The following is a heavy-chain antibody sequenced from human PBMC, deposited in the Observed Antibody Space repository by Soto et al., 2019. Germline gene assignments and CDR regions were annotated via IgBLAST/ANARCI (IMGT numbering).Heavy chain of an antibody. V-gene: IGHV1-69*02. D-gene: IGHD3-10*01. J-gene: IGHJ4*02. CDR1: GGTFSSST. CDR2: IIPILGIA. CDR3: ARAGHMVRGVNDY. Sequence: QVQLVQSGAEVKKPGSSVKVSCKASGGTFSSSTISWVRQAPGQGLEWMGRIIPILGIANYAQKFQGRVTITADKSTSTAYMELSSLRSEDTAVYYGARAGHMVRGVNDYWGQGTLVTVSS.